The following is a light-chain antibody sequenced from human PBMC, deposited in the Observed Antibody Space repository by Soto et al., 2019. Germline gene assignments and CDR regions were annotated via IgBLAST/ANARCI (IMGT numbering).Light chain of an antibody. J-gene: IGLJ2*01. CDR2: EVS. CDR3: SSYAGNNVV. V-gene: IGLV2-8*01. Sequence: QSALTQPPSASGSPGQSVTISCTGTSSDVGGYNYVSWYQQHPGKAPKLMIYEVSKRPPGVPDRFSGSKSGNTASLTVSGLQAEDEADYYCSSYAGNNVVFGGGTKLTVL. CDR1: SSDVGGYNY.